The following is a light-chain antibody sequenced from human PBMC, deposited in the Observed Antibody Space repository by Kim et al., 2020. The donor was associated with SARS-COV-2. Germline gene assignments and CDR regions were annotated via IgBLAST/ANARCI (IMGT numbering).Light chain of an antibody. J-gene: IGLJ3*02. CDR2: EVN. V-gene: IGLV2-14*01. CDR1: SSDVGGFNY. Sequence: QSALTQPASVSGSPGQSITISCTGTSSDVGGFNYVSWYQLHPGKAPHLMIYEVNKRPSGVSDRFSASKSGNTASLTISGLQAEDEADYYCHSRTSSSIRVFGGGTKLTVL. CDR3: HSRTSSSIRV.